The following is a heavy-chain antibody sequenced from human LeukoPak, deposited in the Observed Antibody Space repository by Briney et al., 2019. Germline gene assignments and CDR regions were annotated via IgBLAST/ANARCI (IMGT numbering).Heavy chain of an antibody. J-gene: IGHJ3*02. CDR3: ARDGIAAAGDAFDI. D-gene: IGHD6-13*01. CDR1: GYTLTELS. CDR2: FDPEDGET. Sequence: ASVKVSCKVSGYTLTELSMHWVRQAPGKGLEWMGGFDPEDGETIYAQKFQGRVTMTEDTSTDTAYMELSSLRSEDTAVYYCARDGIAAAGDAFDIWGQGTMVTVSS. V-gene: IGHV1-24*01.